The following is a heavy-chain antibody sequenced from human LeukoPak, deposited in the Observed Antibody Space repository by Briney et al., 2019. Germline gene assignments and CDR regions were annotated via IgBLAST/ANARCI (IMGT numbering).Heavy chain of an antibody. V-gene: IGHV3-30*18. CDR3: AKDRGGRCFDY. J-gene: IGHJ4*02. Sequence: PGGSLRLSCAASGFTFSSYGMHWVRQAPGKGLEWVAVISYDGSNKYYADSVKGRFTISRDNSKNTLYLQMNSLRAEDTAVYYCAKDRGGRCFDYWGQGTLVTASS. CDR1: GFTFSSYG. CDR2: ISYDGSNK. D-gene: IGHD6-19*01.